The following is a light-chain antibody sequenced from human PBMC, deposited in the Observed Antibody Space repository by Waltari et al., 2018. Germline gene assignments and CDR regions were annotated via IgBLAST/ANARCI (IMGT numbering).Light chain of an antibody. CDR3: QQYNRWPPGL. CDR1: QNVKSD. Sequence: ETVVTQSPATVSVSPGERATLSCRASQNVKSDLAWYQQKPNQAPRLLIYGGSVRVTGVPPRFNGSGSGTDFTLTISSLQSEDFAVYYCQQYNRWPPGLFGQGTKLEIK. J-gene: IGKJ2*01. CDR2: GGS. V-gene: IGKV3-15*01.